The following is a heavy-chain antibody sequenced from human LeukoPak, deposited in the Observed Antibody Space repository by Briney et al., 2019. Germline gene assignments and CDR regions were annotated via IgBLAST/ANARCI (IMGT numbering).Heavy chain of an antibody. CDR1: GGSISSSGYY. CDR3: ARLVVAATPVYFDY. J-gene: IGHJ4*02. V-gene: IGHV4-39*01. CDR2: IYYSGST. D-gene: IGHD2-15*01. Sequence: SETLSLTCTVSGGSISSSGYYWGWIRQPPGKGLEWIGNIYYSGSTYYNPSLKSRVTISVDTSKNQFSLKLSSVTAADTAVYYCARLVVAATPVYFDYWGQGTLVTVSS.